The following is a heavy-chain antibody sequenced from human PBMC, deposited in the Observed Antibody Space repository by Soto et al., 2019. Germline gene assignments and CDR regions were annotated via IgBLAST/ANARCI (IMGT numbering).Heavy chain of an antibody. CDR3: AKVGHVNLWSGFDS. V-gene: IGHV3-30*18. Sequence: PGGSLRLSCAASGFTFSSYGMHWVRQAPGKGLEWVAVISYDGSNKYYADSVKGRFTISRDNSKNTLYLQMNSLRAEDTAVYYCAKVGHVNLWSGFDSWGQGTLVTVSS. CDR2: ISYDGSNK. D-gene: IGHD3-3*01. CDR1: GFTFSSYG. J-gene: IGHJ5*01.